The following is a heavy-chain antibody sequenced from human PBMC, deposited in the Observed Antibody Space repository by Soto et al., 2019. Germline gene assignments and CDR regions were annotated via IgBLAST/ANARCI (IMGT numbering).Heavy chain of an antibody. Sequence: PGGSLRLSCAASGFTFSSYSMNWVRQAPGKGLEWVSYISSSSTIYYADSVKGRFTISRDNAKNSLYLQMNSLRDEDKAVYYCARDLKGEYYDFWSGYYYYYYGMDVWGQGTPVTVYS. V-gene: IGHV3-48*02. D-gene: IGHD3-3*01. J-gene: IGHJ6*02. CDR1: GFTFSSYS. CDR2: ISSSSTI. CDR3: ARDLKGEYYDFWSGYYYYYYGMDV.